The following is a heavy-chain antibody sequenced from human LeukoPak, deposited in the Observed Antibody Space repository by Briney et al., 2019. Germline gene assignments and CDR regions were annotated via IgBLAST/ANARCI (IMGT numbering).Heavy chain of an antibody. CDR1: GFTFSSFV. CDR2: ISGSGGNT. Sequence: TSAGSGFTFSSFVMSWVRQAPGKGLAWVSSISGSGGNTYYADSVKGRFTISRDNSKNTLYLQMNSLRAEDTAVYYCAKDAQSTYYYDSSGHLDYWGQGTLVTVSS. V-gene: IGHV3-23*01. D-gene: IGHD3-22*01. CDR3: AKDAQSTYYYDSSGHLDY. J-gene: IGHJ4*02.